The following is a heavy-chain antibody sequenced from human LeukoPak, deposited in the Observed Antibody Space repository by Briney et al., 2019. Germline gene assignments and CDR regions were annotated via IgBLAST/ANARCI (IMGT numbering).Heavy chain of an antibody. J-gene: IGHJ1*01. CDR1: GGSISSSSYY. V-gene: IGHV4-39*07. CDR3: ARDSYYDSSGYYYGRYFQH. CDR2: IYYSGST. Sequence: SETLSLTCTVSGGSISSSSYYWGWIRQPPGKGLEWIGSIYYSGSTYYNPSLKSRVTISVDTSKNQFSLKLSSVTAADTAVYYCARDSYYDSSGYYYGRYFQHWGQGTLVTVSS. D-gene: IGHD3-22*01.